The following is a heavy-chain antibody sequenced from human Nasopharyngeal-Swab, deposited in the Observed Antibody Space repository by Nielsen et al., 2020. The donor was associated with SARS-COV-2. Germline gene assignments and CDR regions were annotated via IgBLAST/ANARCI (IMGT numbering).Heavy chain of an antibody. D-gene: IGHD3-3*01. CDR3: ARGYYDFWSGYSFDY. J-gene: IGHJ4*02. CDR2: ISSSGSTI. V-gene: IGHV3-11*04. Sequence: RQAPGKGLEWVSYISSSGSTIYYADSVKGRFTISRDNAKNSLYLQMNSLRAEDTAVYYCARGYYDFWSGYSFDYWGRGTLVTVSS.